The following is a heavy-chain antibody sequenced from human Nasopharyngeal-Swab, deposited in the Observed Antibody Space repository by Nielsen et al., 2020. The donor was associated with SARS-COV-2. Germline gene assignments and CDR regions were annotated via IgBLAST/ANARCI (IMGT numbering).Heavy chain of an antibody. D-gene: IGHD2/OR15-2a*01. CDR3: AKEGSRTTVITIYWYFDL. V-gene: IGHV3-23*01. CDR2: ISGSGGST. J-gene: IGHJ2*01. CDR1: GFTFSSYA. Sequence: GESLKTSCAASGFTFSSYAMSWVRQAPGKGLEWVSAISGSGGSTYYADSVKGRFTISRDNSKNTLYLQMNSLRAEDTAVYYCAKEGSRTTVITIYWYFDLWGRGTLVTVSS.